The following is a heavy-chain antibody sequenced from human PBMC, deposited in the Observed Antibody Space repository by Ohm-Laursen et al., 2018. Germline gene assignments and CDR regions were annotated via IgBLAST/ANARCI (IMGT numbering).Heavy chain of an antibody. J-gene: IGHJ3*02. V-gene: IGHV4-59*11. D-gene: IGHD4-17*01. CDR2: IHHTGYT. CDR1: GDSISAHY. Sequence: SETLSLTCRVSGDSISAHYWSWIRQPPGKGLEWIGYIHHTGYTTYNPSLKSRVTISVDTSKKQFSLKLNSVTAADTAVYYCARENPYGAFIDAFDIWGQGTMVTVSS. CDR3: ARENPYGAFIDAFDI.